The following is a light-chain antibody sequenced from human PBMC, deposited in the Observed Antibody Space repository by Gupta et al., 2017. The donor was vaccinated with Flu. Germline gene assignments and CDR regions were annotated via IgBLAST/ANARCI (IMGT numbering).Light chain of an antibody. Sequence: PGERATLSCRASQSVDDYLAWYQQKPGQAPRLLIYDTTNRATGIPARFSGGGSGTDFTLTIASLEPEDFAVYFCQQRSNWLSFGGGTKLEI. CDR2: DTT. V-gene: IGKV3-11*01. CDR1: QSVDDY. CDR3: QQRSNWLS. J-gene: IGKJ4*01.